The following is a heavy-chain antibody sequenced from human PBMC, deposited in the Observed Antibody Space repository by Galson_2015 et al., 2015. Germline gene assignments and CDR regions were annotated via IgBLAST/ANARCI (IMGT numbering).Heavy chain of an antibody. V-gene: IGHV3-30-3*01. CDR2: ISYDGSKG. CDR1: GFTFSTYA. D-gene: IGHD6-13*01. Sequence: SLRLSCAASGFTFSTYAMHWVRQAPGKGLEWVATISYDGSKGYYADSVKDRITVSRDNSKNTMYLQMNSLRDEDTAAYYCARDGIATNFYHGVDVWGQGTTVTASS. J-gene: IGHJ6*02. CDR3: ARDGIATNFYHGVDV.